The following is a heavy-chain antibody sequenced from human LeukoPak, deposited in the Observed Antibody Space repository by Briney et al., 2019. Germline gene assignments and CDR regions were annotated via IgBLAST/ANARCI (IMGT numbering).Heavy chain of an antibody. J-gene: IGHJ4*02. D-gene: IGHD2-2*03. Sequence: ASVKVSCKASGYTFTGYYMHWVRQAPGQGLGWMGWINPNSGGTNYAQKFQGRVTMTRDTSISTAYMELSRLRSDDTAVYYCARDELGYCSSTSCYAVVYWGQGTLVTVSS. CDR3: ARDELGYCSSTSCYAVVY. V-gene: IGHV1-2*02. CDR2: INPNSGGT. CDR1: GYTFTGYY.